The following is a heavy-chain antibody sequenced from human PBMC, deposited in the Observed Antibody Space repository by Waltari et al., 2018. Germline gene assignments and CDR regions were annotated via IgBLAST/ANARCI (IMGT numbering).Heavy chain of an antibody. V-gene: IGHV1-69*04. D-gene: IGHD6-13*01. CDR1: GGTFSSYA. CDR2: IIPVGGTA. Sequence: QVQLVQSGAEVKKPGSSVTVSCKASGGTFSSYAISWVRQAPGQGLEWMGRIIPVGGTANYAQKCQGRVTITAYKSTVTAYMELSSLRSEDTAVYYCARDRAAADNAFDIWGQGTMVTVSS. CDR3: ARDRAAADNAFDI. J-gene: IGHJ3*02.